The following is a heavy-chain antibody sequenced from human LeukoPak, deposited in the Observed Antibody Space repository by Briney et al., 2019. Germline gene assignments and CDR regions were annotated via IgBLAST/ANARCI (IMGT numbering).Heavy chain of an antibody. Sequence: ASVKVSCKASGGTFSSYAISWVRQAPGQGLEWMGGIIPIFGTANYAQKFQGRVTITADESTSTAYMELSSLRSEDTAVYYCASLPYRDIVVVPAAIDHDAFDIWGQGTMVTVSS. CDR2: IIPIFGTA. V-gene: IGHV1-69*13. J-gene: IGHJ3*02. D-gene: IGHD2-2*01. CDR1: GGTFSSYA. CDR3: ASLPYRDIVVVPAAIDHDAFDI.